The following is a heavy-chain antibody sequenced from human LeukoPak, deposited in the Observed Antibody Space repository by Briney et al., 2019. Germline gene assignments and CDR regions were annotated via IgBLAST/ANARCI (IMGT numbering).Heavy chain of an antibody. D-gene: IGHD4-23*01. CDR3: ARLPPPTFYGGKWYYYYYMDV. V-gene: IGHV3-23*01. Sequence: PGGSLRLSCAASGFTFSSYAMSWVRQAPGKGLEWVSAISGSGGSTYYADSVKGRFTISRDNSKNTLYLQMNSLRAEDTAVYYCARLPPPTFYGGKWYYYYYMDVWGKGTTVTVSS. J-gene: IGHJ6*03. CDR1: GFTFSSYA. CDR2: ISGSGGST.